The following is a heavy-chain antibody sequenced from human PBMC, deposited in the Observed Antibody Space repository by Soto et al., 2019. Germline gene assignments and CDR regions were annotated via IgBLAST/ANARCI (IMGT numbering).Heavy chain of an antibody. CDR1: GGSISSYY. CDR2: IYYSGST. D-gene: IGHD5-12*01. J-gene: IGHJ3*02. CDR3: RGNIVATISAFYI. V-gene: IGHV4-59*12. Sequence: QVKLQESGPGLVKPSETLSLTCTVSGGSISSYYWSWIRQPPGKGLEWIGYIYYSGSTNYNPSLNSGVTRSLDTSKNHFSQKLSSVTAADTSGYYCRGNIVATISAFYIWGQGTRVTVS.